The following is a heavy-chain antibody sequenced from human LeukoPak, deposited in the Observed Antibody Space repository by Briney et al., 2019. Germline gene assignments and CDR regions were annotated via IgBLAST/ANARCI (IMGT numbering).Heavy chain of an antibody. CDR1: GFTFSSYS. J-gene: IGHJ1*01. CDR3: ARVGGSSGWPEYFQH. D-gene: IGHD6-19*01. CDR2: ISSSSSTI. Sequence: PGGSLRLSCAASGFTFSSYSMNWVRQAPGKGLEWVSYISSSSSTIYYADSVKGRFTISRDNAKNSLYLQMNSLRAEDTAVYYCARVGGSSGWPEYFQHWGQGTLVTVSS. V-gene: IGHV3-48*04.